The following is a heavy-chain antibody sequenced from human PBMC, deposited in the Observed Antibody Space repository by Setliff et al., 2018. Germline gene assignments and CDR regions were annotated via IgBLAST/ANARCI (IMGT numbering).Heavy chain of an antibody. Sequence: RLSCAASGFTFSSLWMSWVRQSPGKGLEWVANINQAGSAEFYVDSVKGRFTISRDNAKNSLYLQMNSLRPEYTAVYYCAKDSLEVVIALHGMDVWGQGTTVTVSS. CDR1: GFTFSSLW. D-gene: IGHD2-21*01. CDR2: INQAGSAE. V-gene: IGHV3-7*01. J-gene: IGHJ6*02. CDR3: AKDSLEVVIALHGMDV.